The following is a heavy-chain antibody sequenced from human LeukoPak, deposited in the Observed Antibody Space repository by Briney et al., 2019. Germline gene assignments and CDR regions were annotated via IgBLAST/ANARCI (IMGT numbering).Heavy chain of an antibody. J-gene: IGHJ6*04. CDR1: GCTFSSYA. D-gene: IGHD3-9*01. CDR2: IIPIFGTA. V-gene: IGHV1-69*13. Sequence: SVKVSCKASGCTFSSYAISWVRQAPGQGLEWMGGIIPIFGTANYAQKFQGRVTITADESTSTAYMELSSLRSEDTAVYYCARATYYDILTGYYPYYYYGMDVWGKGTTVTVSS. CDR3: ARATYYDILTGYYPYYYYGMDV.